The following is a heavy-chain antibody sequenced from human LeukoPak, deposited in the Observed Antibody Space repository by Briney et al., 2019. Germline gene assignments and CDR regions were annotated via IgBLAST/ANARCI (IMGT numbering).Heavy chain of an antibody. CDR1: GFTVSSNY. V-gene: IGHV3-53*01. CDR2: IYSGGTT. Sequence: GGSLRLSCAASGFTVSSNYMHWVRQAPGKGLEWVSVIYSGGTTYYADSVKGRFTISRDNSKNTLYLQMNSLRAEDTAVYYCARYDGGSGPFDYWGQGTLVTVSS. J-gene: IGHJ4*02. CDR3: ARYDGGSGPFDY. D-gene: IGHD3-10*01.